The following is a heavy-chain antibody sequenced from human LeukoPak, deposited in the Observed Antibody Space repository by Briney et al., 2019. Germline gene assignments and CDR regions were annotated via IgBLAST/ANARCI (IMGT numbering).Heavy chain of an antibody. CDR3: ARDRSSSGYYEVVY. CDR2: ISSSSSYI. D-gene: IGHD3-22*01. Sequence: PGGSLRLSCAASGFTFSSYSMNWVRQAPGKGLEWVSSISSSSSYIYYADSVKGRFTISRDNAKNSLYLQMNSLRAEDTAVYYCARDRSSSGYYEVVYWGQGTLVTVSS. J-gene: IGHJ4*02. CDR1: GFTFSSYS. V-gene: IGHV3-21*01.